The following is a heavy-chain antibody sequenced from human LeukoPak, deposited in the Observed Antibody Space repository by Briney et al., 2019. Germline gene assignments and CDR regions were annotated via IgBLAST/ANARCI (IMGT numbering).Heavy chain of an antibody. Sequence: SQTLSLTCTVSGGSISSGSYYWSWIRQPGGKGLEWIGRIYTSGSTNYNPSLKSRVTISVDTSKNQFSLKLSSLTAADTAVSFCARGTYYYDRFDYWGQGTLVTVSS. CDR1: GGSISSGSYY. V-gene: IGHV4-61*02. J-gene: IGHJ4*02. D-gene: IGHD3-22*01. CDR2: IYTSGST. CDR3: ARGTYYYDRFDY.